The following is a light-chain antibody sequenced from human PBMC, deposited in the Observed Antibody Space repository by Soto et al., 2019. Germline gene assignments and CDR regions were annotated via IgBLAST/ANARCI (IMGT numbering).Light chain of an antibody. J-gene: IGLJ2*01. V-gene: IGLV4-60*02. CDR1: SGHSRYI. CDR3: ETWDSNTRV. Sequence: QLVLTQSSSASASLGSSVKLTCTLSSGHSRYIIAWHHQQPGKATRYLMKLEGSGSYNKGSGVPDRFSGSSSGADRYLTISHLQFEDEPNYYCETWDSNTRVFGGGTKLTVL. CDR2: LEGSGSY.